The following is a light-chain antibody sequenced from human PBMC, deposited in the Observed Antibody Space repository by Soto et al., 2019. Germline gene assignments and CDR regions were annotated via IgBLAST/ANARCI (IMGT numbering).Light chain of an antibody. J-gene: IGKJ4*01. CDR1: QSISNH. CDR2: AAS. Sequence: IQMTQSPSSLSASVEDRVIITCRASQSISNHLNWYQQKPGKAPKLLIYAASSLQSGVPSRFSGSGSGTDFTLTISSLQPEDFATYYCQQADSFPTFGGGTKVDIK. V-gene: IGKV1-39*01. CDR3: QQADSFPT.